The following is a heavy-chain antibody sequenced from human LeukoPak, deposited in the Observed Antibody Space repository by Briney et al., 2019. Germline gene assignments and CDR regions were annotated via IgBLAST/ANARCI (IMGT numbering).Heavy chain of an antibody. CDR2: IWYDGSNK. CDR1: GFTFSSYA. Sequence: GGSLRLSCAASGFTFSSYAMHWVRQAPGKGLEWVAVIWYDGSNKHYADSVKGRFTISRDNSKNTLYLQMNSLRAEDTAVYYCARDLSMARFASELNWFDPWGQGTLVTVSS. J-gene: IGHJ5*02. D-gene: IGHD3-10*01. CDR3: ARDLSMARFASELNWFDP. V-gene: IGHV3-33*08.